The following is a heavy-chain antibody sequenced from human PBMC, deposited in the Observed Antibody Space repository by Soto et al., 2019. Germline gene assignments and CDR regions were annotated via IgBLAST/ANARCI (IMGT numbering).Heavy chain of an antibody. CDR3: ARARESMVLFVY. Sequence: QVQLQESGPGLVKPSETLSLTCTVSGGSISSYYWSWIRQPPGKGLEWIGYIYYSGSTNYNPSLKSRVTILVDTSKNQFSLKLSSLTAADTAVYYCARARESMVLFVYWGQGTLVTVSS. V-gene: IGHV4-59*01. D-gene: IGHD2-8*01. J-gene: IGHJ4*02. CDR1: GGSISSYY. CDR2: IYYSGST.